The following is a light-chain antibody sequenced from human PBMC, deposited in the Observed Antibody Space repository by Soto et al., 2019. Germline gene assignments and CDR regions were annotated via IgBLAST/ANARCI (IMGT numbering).Light chain of an antibody. CDR3: YTSAGGSTDL. Sequence: QSALTQPASVSGSPGQSITISCTGTSSDVGSYSLLSWYQHHPGKAPKLIIYEDIKGPSGVSNRFSGSKSGNTASLRISGLQAEDEADYYCYTSAGGSTDLFGTGTKVTVL. J-gene: IGLJ1*01. V-gene: IGLV2-23*01. CDR2: EDI. CDR1: SSDVGSYSL.